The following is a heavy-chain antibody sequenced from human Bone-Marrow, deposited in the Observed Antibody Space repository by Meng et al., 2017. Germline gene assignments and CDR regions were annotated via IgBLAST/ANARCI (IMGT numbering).Heavy chain of an antibody. D-gene: IGHD4-17*01. V-gene: IGHV4-4*02. J-gene: IGHJ4*02. Sequence: QAEVQDAGPGPVKPSGPLSLTSSVSGGSISSSNCWSWVRRPPGKGLEWIGEIYQSGSTNYNPSLKSRVTISVDKSKNQFSLKLSSVTAADTAVYYCARPDYGDYLYYFDYWGQGALVTVSS. CDR1: GGSISSSNC. CDR3: ARPDYGDYLYYFDY. CDR2: IYQSGST.